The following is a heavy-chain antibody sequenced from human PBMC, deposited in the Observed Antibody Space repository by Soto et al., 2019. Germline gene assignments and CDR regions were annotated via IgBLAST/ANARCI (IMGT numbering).Heavy chain of an antibody. Sequence: ASVNVSCKASGYSFTSYALSGVRQAPGQGLQWMGRISPFHGNTNYAQKFQGRVTITADKSTSTAYMELSSLRSEDTAVYYCARETEPTYYDFWSGYSFFDYWGQGTLVTVSS. J-gene: IGHJ4*02. CDR1: GYSFTSYA. V-gene: IGHV1-69*04. CDR3: ARETEPTYYDFWSGYSFFDY. D-gene: IGHD3-3*01. CDR2: ISPFHGNT.